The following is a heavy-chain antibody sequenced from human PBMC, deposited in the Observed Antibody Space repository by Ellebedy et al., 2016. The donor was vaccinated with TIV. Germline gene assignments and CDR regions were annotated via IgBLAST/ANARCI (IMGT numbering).Heavy chain of an antibody. D-gene: IGHD3-16*01. CDR1: GCTFDDNA. CDR3: ARNPALGALDL. V-gene: IGHV3-23*01. Sequence: GESLKISCAASGCTFDDNAMHWVRQAPGKGLEWVSGLSGSGWVKFYADSVEGRFSVSRDNSNNLVYLQMNSLRADNPAVYFCARNPALGALDLWGQGTLVTVSS. J-gene: IGHJ3*01. CDR2: LSGSGWVK.